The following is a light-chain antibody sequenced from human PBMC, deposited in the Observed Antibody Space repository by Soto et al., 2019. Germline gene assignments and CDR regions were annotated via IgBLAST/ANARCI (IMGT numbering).Light chain of an antibody. V-gene: IGKV3-20*01. J-gene: IGKJ1*01. CDR3: QHYESLPIT. Sequence: EIVLTQSPGTLSLSPGERATLSCRASQSVSSSYLAWYQQKPGQPPRLLIYGASSRATGIPDRFSGSGSGTDLTITISRLEPEDFEVFYCQHYESLPITFGQGTKVDIK. CDR2: GAS. CDR1: QSVSSSY.